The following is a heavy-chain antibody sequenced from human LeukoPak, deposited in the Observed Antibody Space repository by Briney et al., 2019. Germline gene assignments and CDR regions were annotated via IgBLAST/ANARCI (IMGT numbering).Heavy chain of an antibody. CDR2: ISSSSSTI. CDR3: ARDIAAHY. V-gene: IGHV3-48*01. Sequence: GGSLRLSCAASGFTFSSYSMNWVRQAPGKGLEWVSYISSSSSTIYYADSVEGRFTISRDNAKNSLYLQMNSLRAEDTAVYYCARDIAAHYWGQGTLVTVSS. CDR1: GFTFSSYS. J-gene: IGHJ4*02. D-gene: IGHD6-13*01.